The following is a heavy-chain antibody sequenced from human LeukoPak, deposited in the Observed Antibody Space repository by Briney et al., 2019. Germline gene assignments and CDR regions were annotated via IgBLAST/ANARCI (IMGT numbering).Heavy chain of an antibody. CDR1: GGSISTYY. V-gene: IGHV4-59*01. Sequence: SETLSLTCTVSGGSISTYYWSWIRQPPGKGLEWIGYIYYSGNTNYNPSLRSRVTMSLDTSRNQFSLKLTSVTAADTAVYYCARDQSSGSSSYYYGMDVWGPGAAVTVSS. CDR3: ARDQSSGSSSYYYGMDV. CDR2: IYYSGNT. D-gene: IGHD1-26*01. J-gene: IGHJ6*02.